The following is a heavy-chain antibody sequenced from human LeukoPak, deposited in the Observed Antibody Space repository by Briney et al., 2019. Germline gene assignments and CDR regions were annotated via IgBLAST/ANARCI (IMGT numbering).Heavy chain of an antibody. D-gene: IGHD6-19*01. CDR1: GGSINSHY. Sequence: SETLSLTCAVSGGSINSHYWGWMRQPPGKGLQWIGDIYYTGKINYNPPLKSRVTITLDTSKDHLSLNLTSVLAADTAIYYCVRRDPGWNYFDYWGQGILVTVSS. J-gene: IGHJ4*02. CDR2: IYYTGKI. CDR3: VRRDPGWNYFDY. V-gene: IGHV4-59*08.